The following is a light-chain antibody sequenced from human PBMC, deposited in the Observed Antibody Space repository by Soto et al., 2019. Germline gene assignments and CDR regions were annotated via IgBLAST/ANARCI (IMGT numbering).Light chain of an antibody. V-gene: IGLV2-14*01. CDR3: NSYKRHTFLV. CDR1: SSDVGTYNY. CDR2: EVS. J-gene: IGLJ1*01. Sequence: QSALTQPASVSGSPGQSITISGTGTSSDVGTYNYVSWYQHHPGKAPKLIIYEVSNRPSGVYNRFSGSKSGSTASLTISGLKAEYQADYQCNSYKRHTFLVFGNGHKVTV.